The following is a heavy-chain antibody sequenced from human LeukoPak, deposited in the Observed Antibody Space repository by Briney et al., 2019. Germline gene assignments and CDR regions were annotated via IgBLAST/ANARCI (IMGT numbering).Heavy chain of an antibody. D-gene: IGHD1-26*01. J-gene: IGHJ6*02. Sequence: PGGSLRLSCAASGFTFSSYWMHWVRQAPGKGLVWVSRINSDGSSTSYADSVKGRFTISRDNAKNTLYLQMNSLRAEDTAVYYCARDKGWELHRGNSYYHYYGMDVWGQGTTVTVSS. V-gene: IGHV3-74*01. CDR1: GFTFSSYW. CDR3: ARDKGWELHRGNSYYHYYGMDV. CDR2: INSDGSST.